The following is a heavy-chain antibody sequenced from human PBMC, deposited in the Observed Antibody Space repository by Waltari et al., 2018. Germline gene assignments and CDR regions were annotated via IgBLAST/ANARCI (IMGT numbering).Heavy chain of an antibody. V-gene: IGHV4-4*07. CDR3: ARGSLGSGNWFDP. D-gene: IGHD1-26*01. CDR2: IYSSGST. CDR1: GGSISSYY. Sequence: QVQLQESGPGLVKPSATLSLTCTVSGGSISSYYWSWNRRPAGKGLEWIGRIYSSGSTTYNPSLKSRVTMSVDTSKNQISLNLNSVTAADTAVYYCARGSLGSGNWFDPWGLGTLVTVSS. J-gene: IGHJ5*02.